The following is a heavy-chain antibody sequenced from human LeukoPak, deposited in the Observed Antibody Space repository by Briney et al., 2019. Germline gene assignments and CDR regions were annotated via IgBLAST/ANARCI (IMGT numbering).Heavy chain of an antibody. D-gene: IGHD3-22*01. J-gene: IGHJ1*01. CDR3: ARAPSEIGGYYPEYFRH. CDR2: IKSDGST. Sequence: GGSLRLSCVASGFTFSSYWMHWVRQAPGKGLVWVSRIKSDGSTRYADSVKGRFTISRDNAKNTVSLQMNSLRAEDTGVYYCARAPSEIGGYYPEYFRHWGQGTLVTVSP. CDR1: GFTFSSYW. V-gene: IGHV3-74*01.